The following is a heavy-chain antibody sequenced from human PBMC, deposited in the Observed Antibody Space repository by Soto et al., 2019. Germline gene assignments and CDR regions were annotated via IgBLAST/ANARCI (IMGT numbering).Heavy chain of an antibody. CDR1: GFTFSSYS. J-gene: IGHJ3*02. CDR2: ISSSSSYI. D-gene: IGHD1-26*01. V-gene: IGHV3-21*01. CDR3: ARDDRGSSDAFDI. Sequence: PGGSLRLSCTASGFTFSSYSMNWVRQAPGKGLEWVSSISSSSSYIYYADSVKGRFTISRDNAKNSLYLQMNSLRAEDTAVYYCARDDRGSSDAFDIWGQGTTVTVSS.